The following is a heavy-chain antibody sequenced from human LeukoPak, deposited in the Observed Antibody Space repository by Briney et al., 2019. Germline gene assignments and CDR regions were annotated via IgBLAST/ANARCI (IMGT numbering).Heavy chain of an antibody. V-gene: IGHV5-51*01. J-gene: IGHJ3*02. Sequence: GESLKTSCQGSGYSFTSYWIAWVRQMPGKGLGGMGIINPGDSDTRYSPSFQGQVTISADKSIRTAYLQWSSLKVSDTAMYYCARPRSGSWYTAYDIWGQGTMVTVS. CDR1: GYSFTSYW. D-gene: IGHD6-13*01. CDR2: INPGDSDT. CDR3: ARPRSGSWYTAYDI.